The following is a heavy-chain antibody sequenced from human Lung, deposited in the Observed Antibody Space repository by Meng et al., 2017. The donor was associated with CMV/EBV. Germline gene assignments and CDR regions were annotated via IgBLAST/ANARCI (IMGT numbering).Heavy chain of an antibody. V-gene: IGHV3-53*01. J-gene: IGHJ4*02. D-gene: IGHD2-15*01. CDR3: ARRDDLLGFDY. CDR2: IYYDDST. CDR1: GFTVSRNS. Sequence: GGSLRLSCAISGFTVSRNSMSWVRQAPGKGLEWVSVIYYDDSTYYADSVKGRFTMSRDSSMNTVFLQMNSLRVEDTAVYYGARRDDLLGFDYWGQGTLVTVSS.